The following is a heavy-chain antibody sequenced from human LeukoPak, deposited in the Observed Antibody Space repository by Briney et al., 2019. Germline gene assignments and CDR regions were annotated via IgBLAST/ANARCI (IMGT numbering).Heavy chain of an antibody. CDR2: ISGSGGST. D-gene: IGHD3-22*01. CDR1: GFIFSSYA. CDR3: AKSATITMILMVLSDEFYFDS. J-gene: IGHJ4*02. Sequence: PGGSLRLSCAASGFIFSSYAMSWVRQAPGKGLEWVSTISGSGGSTYYADSVKGRFTISRDNSKNTLYLQMNSLRAEDTAVYYCAKSATITMILMVLSDEFYFDSWGQGTLVTVSS. V-gene: IGHV3-23*01.